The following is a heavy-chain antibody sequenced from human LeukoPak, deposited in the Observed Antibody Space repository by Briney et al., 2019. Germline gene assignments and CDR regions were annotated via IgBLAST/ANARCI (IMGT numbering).Heavy chain of an antibody. Sequence: GGSLRLSCAASGFTFSSYSMNWVRQAPGKGLEWVSYIDTGTSTIYYADSVKGRFTISKDNAKNSLYLQMNSLRTEDTAVYYCARDRGLHFDYWGQGTLVTVSS. V-gene: IGHV3-48*01. CDR2: IDTGTSTI. CDR3: ARDRGLHFDY. CDR1: GFTFSSYS. J-gene: IGHJ4*02.